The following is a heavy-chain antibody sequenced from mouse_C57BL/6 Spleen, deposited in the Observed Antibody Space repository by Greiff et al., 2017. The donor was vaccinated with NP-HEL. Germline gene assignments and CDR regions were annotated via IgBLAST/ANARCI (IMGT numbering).Heavy chain of an antibody. CDR1: GYTFTSYW. J-gene: IGHJ2*01. D-gene: IGHD1-1*01. V-gene: IGHV1-69*01. CDR2: IDPSDSYT. CDR3: ARAYYGSDVDY. Sequence: VQLQQSGAELVMPGASVKLSCKASGYTFTSYWMHWVKQRPGQGLEWIGEIDPSDSYTNYNQKFKGKSTLTVDKSSSTAYMQLSSLTSEDSAVYYCARAYYGSDVDYWGQGTTLTVSS.